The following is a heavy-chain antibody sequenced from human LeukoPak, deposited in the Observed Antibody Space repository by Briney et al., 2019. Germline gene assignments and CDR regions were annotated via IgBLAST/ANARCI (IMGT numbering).Heavy chain of an antibody. J-gene: IGHJ4*02. V-gene: IGHV4-59*08. CDR2: IYYNGRN. Sequence: PSETLSLTCTVSGGSISSDYWSWVRQPPGKGLEWLGYIYYNGRNSYNPSLESGVTISLETSKNQFSLNLRSVTAADTAVYYCARHGYSGYDHLTWGQGTLVTVSS. CDR3: ARHGYSGYDHLT. CDR1: GGSISSDY. D-gene: IGHD5-12*01.